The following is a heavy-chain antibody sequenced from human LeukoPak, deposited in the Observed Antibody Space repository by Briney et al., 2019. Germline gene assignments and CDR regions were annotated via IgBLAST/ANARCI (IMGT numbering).Heavy chain of an antibody. CDR3: ARDRCSSTSCSYYYYYYYMDV. J-gene: IGHJ6*03. V-gene: IGHV3-7*01. Sequence: GGSLRLSCAASGFTFSSYWMSWVRQAPGKGLEWVANIKQDGSEKYYVDSVKGRFAISRDNAKNSLYLQMNSLRAEDTAVYYCARDRCSSTSCSYYYYYYYMDVWGKGTTVTVSS. CDR1: GFTFSSYW. D-gene: IGHD2-2*01. CDR2: IKQDGSEK.